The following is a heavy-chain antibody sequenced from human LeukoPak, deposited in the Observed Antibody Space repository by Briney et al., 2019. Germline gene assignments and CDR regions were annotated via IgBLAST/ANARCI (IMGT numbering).Heavy chain of an antibody. CDR1: GGSISSGDYY. V-gene: IGHV4-30-4*01. CDR2: IYYSGST. CDR3: ARDGWDYDAFDI. Sequence: SETLSLTCTVSGGSISSGDYYWSWIRQPPGKGLEWIGYIYYSGSTYYNPSLKSRVTISVDTSKNQFSLKLSSVTAADTAVYYCARDGWDYDAFDIWGQGTMVTVSS. D-gene: IGHD1-26*01. J-gene: IGHJ3*02.